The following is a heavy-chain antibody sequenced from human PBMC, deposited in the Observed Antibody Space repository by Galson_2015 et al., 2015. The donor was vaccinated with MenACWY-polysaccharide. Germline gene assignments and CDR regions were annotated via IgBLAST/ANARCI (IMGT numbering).Heavy chain of an antibody. J-gene: IGHJ2*01. CDR3: ARVLTHWYCDL. CDR2: IAPDGSEM. V-gene: IGHV3-7*01. Sequence: SLRLSCAASGFSFGTSWMTWFRRAPGKGLEWVANIAPDGSEMFYVHSVKGRFTISRDNARNSLYLQMRSLRADDTAEYYCARVLTHWYCDLWGRGTLVTASP. CDR1: GFSFGTSW. D-gene: IGHD4-23*01.